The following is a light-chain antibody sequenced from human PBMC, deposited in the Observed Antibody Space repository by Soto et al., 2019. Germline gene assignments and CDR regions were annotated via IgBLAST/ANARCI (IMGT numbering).Light chain of an antibody. V-gene: IGKV3-20*01. CDR3: QQYRDLPYA. CDR1: QSVRSNY. Sequence: EIVLTQSPGTLSLSPGERATLSCRASQSVRSNYLAWYQQKPGQAPRLLIYNSSTRPTGIPDRCIGSGSGADFTGTFSCLEPEDFAVDDCQQYRDLPYAFGQGTHVEVK. J-gene: IGKJ1*01. CDR2: NSS.